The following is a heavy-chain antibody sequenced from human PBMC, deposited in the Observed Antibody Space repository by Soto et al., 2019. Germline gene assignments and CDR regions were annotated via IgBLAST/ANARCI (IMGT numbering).Heavy chain of an antibody. J-gene: IGHJ6*02. Sequence: GESLKISCKGSGYSFTSYWISWVRQMPGKGLEWMGRIDPSDSYTNYSPSFQGHVTISADKSISTAYLQWSSLKASDTAMYYCAREDPLAVAGTGLDYYDGMDVWGQGTTVTVSS. CDR2: IDPSDSYT. V-gene: IGHV5-10-1*01. CDR1: GYSFTSYW. D-gene: IGHD6-19*01. CDR3: AREDPLAVAGTGLDYYDGMDV.